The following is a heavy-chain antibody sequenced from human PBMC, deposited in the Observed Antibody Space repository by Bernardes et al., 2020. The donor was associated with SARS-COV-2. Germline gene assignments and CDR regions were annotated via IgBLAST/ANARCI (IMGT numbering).Heavy chain of an antibody. J-gene: IGHJ6*02. D-gene: IGHD1-26*01. CDR1: GYTFTSYG. Sequence: ASMKVSCKAAGYTFTSYGISWVRLAPGHGLEWIGWISGYNYKTDYAHKLQARVTLTTDPYTDTAYMELRSLRFDDTATYYCARILWDFYYYMDVWGQGTTVTVSS. CDR2: ISGYNYKT. V-gene: IGHV1-18*04. CDR3: ARILWDFYYYMDV.